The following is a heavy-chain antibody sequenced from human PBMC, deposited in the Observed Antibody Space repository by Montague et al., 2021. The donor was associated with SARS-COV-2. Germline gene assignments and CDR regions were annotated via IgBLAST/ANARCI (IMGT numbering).Heavy chain of an antibody. J-gene: IGHJ4*02. CDR3: AHSYGGYLFDY. CDR1: GFSLSTSGVG. Sequence: PALVKPTQTLTLTCTFSGFSLSTSGVGVGWIRQPPGKALEWLALIYWDDDKRYSPSPKRRLTITKDTSKNQVVLTMTNMDPVDTATYYCAHSYGGYLFDYWGQGTLVTVSS. D-gene: IGHD4-17*01. V-gene: IGHV2-5*02. CDR2: IYWDDDK.